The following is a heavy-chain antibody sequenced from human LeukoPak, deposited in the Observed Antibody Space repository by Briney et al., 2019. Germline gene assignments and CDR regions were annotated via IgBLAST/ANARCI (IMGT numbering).Heavy chain of an antibody. CDR1: GYTFTSYY. V-gene: IGHV1-46*01. CDR3: ASQNSYYDSSGYYTYYMDV. J-gene: IGHJ6*03. Sequence: VASVKVSCKASGYTFTSYYMHWVRQAPGQGLEWMGIINPSGGSTSYAQKFLGRVTMTRDMSTSTVYMELSSLRSEDTAVYYCASQNSYYDSSGYYTYYMDVWGKGTTVTVSS. D-gene: IGHD3-22*01. CDR2: INPSGGST.